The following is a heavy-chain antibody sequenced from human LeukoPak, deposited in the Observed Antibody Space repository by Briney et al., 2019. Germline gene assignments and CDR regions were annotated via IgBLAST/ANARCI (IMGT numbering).Heavy chain of an antibody. D-gene: IGHD1-26*01. CDR2: IIPIFGTA. Sequence: SVKVSCKASGGTFSSYAISWVRQAAGQGLEWMGGIIPIFGTANYAQKLQGRVTITADESTSTAYMERSSLRSEDTGVCYGAGVGYCGSAGSFDIRGERTMVTVSS. CDR1: GGTFSSYA. J-gene: IGHJ3*02. V-gene: IGHV1-69*13. CDR3: AGVGYCGSAGSFDI.